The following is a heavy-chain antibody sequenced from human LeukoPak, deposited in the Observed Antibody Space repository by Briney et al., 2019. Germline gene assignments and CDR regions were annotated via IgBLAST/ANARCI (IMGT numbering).Heavy chain of an antibody. V-gene: IGHV4-39*01. D-gene: IGHD6-19*01. CDR1: GGSISSSNYY. Sequence: SETLSLTCTVSGGSISSSNYYWGWIRQPPGKGLEWIGTIYYSGNTYYNPSLKSRVTISVDTSKNQFSLKLSSVTAADTAVCYCARRSSSGWYYFDYWGQGTLVTVSS. J-gene: IGHJ4*02. CDR2: IYYSGNT. CDR3: ARRSSSGWYYFDY.